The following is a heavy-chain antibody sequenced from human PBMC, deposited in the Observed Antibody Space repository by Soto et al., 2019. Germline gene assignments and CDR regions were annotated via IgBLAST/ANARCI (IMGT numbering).Heavy chain of an antibody. D-gene: IGHD3-3*01. CDR1: GFSLSTSGVG. CDR3: AHMGYDFWSGYPFWFDP. Sequence: QITLKESGPPLVKPTQTLTLTCTFSGFSLSTSGVGVGWIRQPPGKALEWLALIYWDDDKRYSPSLKSRLTITKDTSKNQVVLTMTNMDPVDTATYYCAHMGYDFWSGYPFWFDPWGQGTLVTVSS. V-gene: IGHV2-5*02. J-gene: IGHJ5*02. CDR2: IYWDDDK.